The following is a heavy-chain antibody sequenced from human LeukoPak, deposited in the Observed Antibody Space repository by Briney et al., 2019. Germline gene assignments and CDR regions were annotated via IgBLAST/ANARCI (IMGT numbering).Heavy chain of an antibody. CDR2: MNPNSGNT. D-gene: IGHD3-22*01. CDR3: ARVGSFDDTSGVGTVAFDI. Sequence: GASVKVSCKASGYTFTSYDINWVRQATGQGLEWMGWMNPNSGNTGYAQKFQGRVTMTRNTSISTAYMELSSLRSEDTAVYYCARVGSFDDTSGVGTVAFDIWGQGTMVTVSS. V-gene: IGHV1-8*01. J-gene: IGHJ3*02. CDR1: GYTFTSYD.